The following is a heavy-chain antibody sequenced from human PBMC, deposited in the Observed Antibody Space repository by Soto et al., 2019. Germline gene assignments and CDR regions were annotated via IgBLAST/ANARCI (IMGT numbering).Heavy chain of an antibody. Sequence: ASVKVSCKASGYIFTSYDINWVRQAPGQGLEWMGWMDPNSGVAGYAQKFQGRVTMTRNTSTTTAHMELSSLRSEDTAIYYCARDRKYDFWRKGLDVWGQGTTVTV. J-gene: IGHJ6*02. V-gene: IGHV1-8*01. CDR3: ARDRKYDFWRKGLDV. CDR2: MDPNSGVA. CDR1: GYIFTSYD. D-gene: IGHD3-3*01.